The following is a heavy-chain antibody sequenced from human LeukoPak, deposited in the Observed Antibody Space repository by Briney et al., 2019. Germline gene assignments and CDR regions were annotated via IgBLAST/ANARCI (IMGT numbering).Heavy chain of an antibody. D-gene: IGHD6-13*01. Sequence: PSQSLSLTCAVSGGSISSGGYSWSWIRQPRGKGLEWIGYIYHSGSTYYNPSLKSRVTISVDRSKNQFSLKLSSVTAADTAVYYCARGLSSSWYFNWFDPWGQGALVTVSS. CDR1: GGSISSGGYS. V-gene: IGHV4-30-2*01. CDR3: ARGLSSSWYFNWFDP. CDR2: IYHSGST. J-gene: IGHJ5*02.